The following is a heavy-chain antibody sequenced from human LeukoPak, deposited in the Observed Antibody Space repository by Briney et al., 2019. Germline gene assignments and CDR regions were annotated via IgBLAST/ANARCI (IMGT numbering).Heavy chain of an antibody. Sequence: SETLSLTCTVSGGSISSGDYYWSWIRQPPGKGLEWIGYIYYSGSTYYNPSLKSRVTISVDTSKNQFSLKLSSVTAADTAVYYCARDAFNAYYDFWSGYYDYWGQGTLSPSPQ. J-gene: IGHJ4*02. CDR1: GGSISSGDYY. D-gene: IGHD3-3*01. CDR3: ARDAFNAYYDFWSGYYDY. CDR2: IYYSGST. V-gene: IGHV4-30-4*08.